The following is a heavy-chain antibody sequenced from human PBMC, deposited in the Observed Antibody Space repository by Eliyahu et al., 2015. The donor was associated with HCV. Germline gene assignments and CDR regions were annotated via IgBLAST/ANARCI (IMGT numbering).Heavy chain of an antibody. J-gene: IGHJ4*02. Sequence: EVQLVESGGGLVQPGGSLRLSCAASGFTFSSYSMNWVRQAPGKGLEWVSYISSSSSTIYYPDSVKGRFTISRDNAKNSLYLQMNSLRAEDTAVYYCARMRGITMIVAEPFDYWGQGTLVTVSS. CDR3: ARMRGITMIVAEPFDY. V-gene: IGHV3-48*01. CDR1: GFTFSSYS. CDR2: ISSSSSTI. D-gene: IGHD3-22*01.